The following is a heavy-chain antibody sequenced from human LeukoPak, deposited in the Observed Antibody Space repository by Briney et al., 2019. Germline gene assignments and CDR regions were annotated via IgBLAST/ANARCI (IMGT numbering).Heavy chain of an antibody. CDR3: ARDRIAVRPGWFDP. CDR2: ISVYNGNT. Sequence: ASVKVSCKASGYTFTSYGISWVRQAPGQGLEWMGWISVYNGNTKYAQNFQGRVTMTTDTSTSTAYMELRSLRSDDRAVYYCARDRIAVRPGWFDPWGQGTLVTVSS. V-gene: IGHV1-18*01. D-gene: IGHD6-6*01. CDR1: GYTFTSYG. J-gene: IGHJ5*02.